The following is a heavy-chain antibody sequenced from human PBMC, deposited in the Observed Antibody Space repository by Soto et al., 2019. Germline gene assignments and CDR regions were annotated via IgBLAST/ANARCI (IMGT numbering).Heavy chain of an antibody. CDR1: GYTFTGYY. CDR2: INPNSGGT. Sequence: QVQLVQSGAEVKKPGASVKVSCKASGYTFTGYYMHWVRQAPGQGLEWMGWINPNSGGTNYAQKFQGWVTMTRDTSISTAYMELSRVRSDDTAVYYCASGLQVAVAGTPYYYYGMDVWGQGTTVTVSS. D-gene: IGHD6-19*01. CDR3: ASGLQVAVAGTPYYYYGMDV. J-gene: IGHJ6*02. V-gene: IGHV1-2*04.